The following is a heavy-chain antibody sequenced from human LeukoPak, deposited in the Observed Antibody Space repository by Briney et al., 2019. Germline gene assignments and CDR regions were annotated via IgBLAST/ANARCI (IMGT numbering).Heavy chain of an antibody. CDR2: ISYDGSNK. J-gene: IGHJ4*02. CDR1: GFTFSSYA. Sequence: PGGSLRLSCAASGFTFSSYAMHWVRQAPGKGLEWVAVISYDGSNKYYADSVKGRFTISRDNSKNTLYLQMNSLRAEDTAVYYCARVHDGLFDYWGQGTLVTVSS. V-gene: IGHV3-30-3*01. CDR3: ARVHDGLFDY.